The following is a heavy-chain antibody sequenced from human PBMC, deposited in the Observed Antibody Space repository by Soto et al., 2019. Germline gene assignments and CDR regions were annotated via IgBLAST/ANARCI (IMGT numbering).Heavy chain of an antibody. CDR2: ISGSGGST. CDR1: GFTFSSYA. J-gene: IGHJ4*02. Sequence: GGSLRLSCAASGFTFSSYAMSWVRQAPGKGLEWVSAISGSGGSTYYADSVKGRFTISRDNSKNTLYLQMNSLRAEDTAVYYCAKDRQGPIAAAGEVDYWGQGTLVTVSS. CDR3: AKDRQGPIAAAGEVDY. V-gene: IGHV3-23*01. D-gene: IGHD6-13*01.